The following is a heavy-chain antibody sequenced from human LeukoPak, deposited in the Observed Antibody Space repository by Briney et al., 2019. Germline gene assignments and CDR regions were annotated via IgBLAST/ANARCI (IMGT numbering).Heavy chain of an antibody. D-gene: IGHD6-19*01. CDR3: ARHEGSSGWYNY. CDR1: GVSIXXXX. J-gene: IGHJ4*02. CDR2: XXYSGST. Sequence: SETLSLTXTVSGVSIXXXXXXXXRQXPGXGXXXXGYXXYSGSTRXXXSLKSXXTXSXXXXKXQFSLKLTSVTAADTAVYYCARHEGSSGWYNYWGQGTLVTVSS. V-gene: IGHV4-59*08.